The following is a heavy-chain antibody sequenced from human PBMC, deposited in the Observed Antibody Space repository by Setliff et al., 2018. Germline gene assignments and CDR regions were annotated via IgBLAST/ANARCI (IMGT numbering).Heavy chain of an antibody. D-gene: IGHD3-3*01. CDR2: IYYSGST. J-gene: IGHJ4*02. Sequence: PSETLSLTCAVSGYSISSGYYWGWIRQPPGKGLEWIGSIYYSGSTYYNPSLKSRVTISVDTSKNQFSLKLSSVTAADTAVYYCARRETYYNFWSGYYAYWGQGTLVTVSS. V-gene: IGHV4-38-2*01. CDR1: GYSISSGYY. CDR3: ARRETYYNFWSGYYAY.